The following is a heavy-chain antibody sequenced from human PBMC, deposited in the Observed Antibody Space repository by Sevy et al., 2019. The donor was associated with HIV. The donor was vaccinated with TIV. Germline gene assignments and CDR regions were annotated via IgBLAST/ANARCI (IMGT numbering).Heavy chain of an antibody. D-gene: IGHD4-4*01. V-gene: IGHV3-15*01. CDR2: IKSETDGGAA. CDR3: TTDLGFYSSK. CDR1: GITFSSAW. Sequence: RGSLRLSCAASGITFSSAWMSWVRLVPGKGLERLGRIKSETDGGAADYAAAVKGRFTITRDDSKETLYLQLNSLKTEDTAMYYCTTDLGFYSSKWGQGTLVTVSS. J-gene: IGHJ4*02.